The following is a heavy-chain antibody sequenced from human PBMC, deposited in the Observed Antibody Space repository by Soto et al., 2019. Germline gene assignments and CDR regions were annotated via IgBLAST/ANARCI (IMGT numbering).Heavy chain of an antibody. CDR2: IPGRGSNT. V-gene: IGHV3-23*01. Sequence: EVQLLESGGGLVQPGGSLRLSCEVSGFTFSSYAMSWVRQAPGKGLEWVSAIPGRGSNTYYADSVKGRFTISRDNSKNTLYLLMNSLIAEDTAVYYCAKDASRSGWYPDLYYWGQGTLVTVSS. J-gene: IGHJ4*02. D-gene: IGHD6-19*01. CDR3: AKDASRSGWYPDLYY. CDR1: GFTFSSYA.